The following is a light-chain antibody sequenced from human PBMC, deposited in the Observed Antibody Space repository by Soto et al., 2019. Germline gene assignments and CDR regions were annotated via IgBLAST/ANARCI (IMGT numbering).Light chain of an antibody. CDR1: QSLSSN. CDR3: QQYNNWPWT. V-gene: IGKV3-15*01. CDR2: GAS. J-gene: IGKJ1*01. Sequence: ILLTQSPDTVSVSPGETATLSCRASQSLSSNLAWYQQKPGQAPRLLIYGASTRASGTPARFSGSGSGTDFTLTISSLQSVDFVVYSCQQYNNWPWTFGQGTKVDIK.